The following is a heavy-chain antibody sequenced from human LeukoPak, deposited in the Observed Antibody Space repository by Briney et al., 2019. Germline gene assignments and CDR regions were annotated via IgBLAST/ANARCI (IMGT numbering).Heavy chain of an antibody. CDR1: GFTVSSNY. J-gene: IGHJ6*02. CDR2: IYSGGST. D-gene: IGHD3-10*01. CDR3: ARDIRTRRYYGMGV. V-gene: IGHV3-66*01. Sequence: GGSLRLSCLGSGFTVSSNYMSWVRQAPGKGLEWVSVIYSGGSTYYADSVKGRFTISSDNSKNTLYLQMNSLRAEDTAVYYCARDIRTRRYYGMGVWGQGTTVTVSS.